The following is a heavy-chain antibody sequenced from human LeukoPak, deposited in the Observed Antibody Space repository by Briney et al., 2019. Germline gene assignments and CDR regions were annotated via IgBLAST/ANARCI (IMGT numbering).Heavy chain of an antibody. Sequence: SETLSLTCTVSGGSISSSSYYWSWIRQPPGKGLEWIGYIYYSGSTNYNPSLKSRVTISVDTSKNQFSLKLSSVTAADTAVYYCARERVAARSFRVFDYWGQGTLVTVSS. CDR2: IYYSGST. V-gene: IGHV4-61*01. D-gene: IGHD6-6*01. CDR3: ARERVAARSFRVFDY. J-gene: IGHJ4*02. CDR1: GGSISSSSYY.